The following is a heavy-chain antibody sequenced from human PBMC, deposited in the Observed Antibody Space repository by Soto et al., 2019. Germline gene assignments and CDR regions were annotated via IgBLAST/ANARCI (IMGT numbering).Heavy chain of an antibody. D-gene: IGHD5-12*01. CDR2: IIPIFGTA. CDR1: GGTFSSYA. V-gene: IGHV1-69*01. J-gene: IGHJ3*02. Sequence: QVQQVQSGAEVNKPGSSVKVSCKASGGTFSSYAISWVRQAPGQGLEWMGGIIPIFGTAKYAQRFQGGVTITADESTSTAYMELSSLRSEDTAVYYCARPSDIVATYAFDIWGQGTMVTVSS. CDR3: ARPSDIVATYAFDI.